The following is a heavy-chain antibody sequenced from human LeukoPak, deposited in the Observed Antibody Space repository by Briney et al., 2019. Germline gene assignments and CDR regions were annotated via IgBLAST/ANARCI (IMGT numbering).Heavy chain of an antibody. V-gene: IGHV3-23*01. CDR2: ISGSGGST. D-gene: IGHD3-10*01. Sequence: GGSLRLSCAASGFTFSSYAMSWVRQAPEKGLEWVSAISGSGGSTYYADSVKGRFTISRDNSKNTLYLQMNSLRAEDTAVYYCAKAGSYYYGSGSYYNDYRPTDYWGQGTLVTVSS. CDR1: GFTFSSYA. CDR3: AKAGSYYYGSGSYYNDYRPTDY. J-gene: IGHJ4*02.